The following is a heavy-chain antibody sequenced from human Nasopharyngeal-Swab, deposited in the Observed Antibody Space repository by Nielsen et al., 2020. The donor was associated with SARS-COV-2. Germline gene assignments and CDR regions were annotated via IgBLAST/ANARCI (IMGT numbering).Heavy chain of an antibody. CDR2: ISSSSAYI. Sequence: GESLQISCAAPGFTFNTYSMNWVPPAPGKGLEWVSSISSSSAYIYYADSVKGRFTISRDNAKNSLYLQMNSLRAEDTAVYYCAKDYYGSGGAYYFDYWGQGTLVTVSS. V-gene: IGHV3-21*01. D-gene: IGHD3-10*01. CDR3: AKDYYGSGGAYYFDY. J-gene: IGHJ4*02. CDR1: GFTFNTYS.